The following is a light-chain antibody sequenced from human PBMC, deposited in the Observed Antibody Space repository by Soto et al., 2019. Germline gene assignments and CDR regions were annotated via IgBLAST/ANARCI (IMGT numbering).Light chain of an antibody. CDR3: QQRSNWPLA. V-gene: IGKV3-11*01. CDR1: QSVSSY. CDR2: DAS. Sequence: EIVLTQSPATLSLSPGERATLSCRASQSVSSYLAWYQQKPGQAPRLLIYDASNRAPGIPARFSGSGSGTDFTLTISSLEPEDFAVYYCQQRSNWPLAFGGGTNVEFK. J-gene: IGKJ4*01.